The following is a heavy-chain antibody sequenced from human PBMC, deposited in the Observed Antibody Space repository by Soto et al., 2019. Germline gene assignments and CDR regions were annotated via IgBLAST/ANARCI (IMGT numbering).Heavy chain of an antibody. CDR2: IWYDGSNK. Sequence: QVQLVESGGGVVQPGRSLRLSCAASGFTFSSYGMHWVRQAPGKGLEWVAVIWYDGSNKYYADSVKGRFTISRDNSKNTLYLQMNSLRAEDTAVYYCARGDDILTGAFDIWGQGTMVTVSS. D-gene: IGHD3-9*01. CDR3: ARGDDILTGAFDI. CDR1: GFTFSSYG. J-gene: IGHJ3*02. V-gene: IGHV3-33*01.